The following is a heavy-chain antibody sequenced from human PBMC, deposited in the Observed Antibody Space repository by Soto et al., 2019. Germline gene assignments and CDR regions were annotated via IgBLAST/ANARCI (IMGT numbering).Heavy chain of an antibody. V-gene: IGHV1-46*01. J-gene: IGHJ4*02. D-gene: IGHD2-15*01. Sequence: ASVKVSCKASGYTFTSYYMHWVRQAPGQGLEWMGIINPSGGSTSYAQKFQGRVTMTRDTSTSTVYMELSSLRSEDTAVYYCARDPRTVVVVAANYFDYWGQGTLVTVS. CDR1: GYTFTSYY. CDR3: ARDPRTVVVVAANYFDY. CDR2: INPSGGST.